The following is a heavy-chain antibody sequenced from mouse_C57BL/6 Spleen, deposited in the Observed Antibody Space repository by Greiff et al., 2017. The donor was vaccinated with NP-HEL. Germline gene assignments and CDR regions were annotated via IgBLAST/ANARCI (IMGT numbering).Heavy chain of an antibody. V-gene: IGHV1-52*01. CDR2: IDPSDSET. CDR3: ARTMVTTGAMDY. Sequence: VQLQQPGAELVRPGSSVKLSCKASGYTFTSYWMHWVKQRPIQGLEWIGNIDPSDSETHYNPKFKDKATLTVDKSSSTAYMQLSRLTSEDSAVYYCARTMVTTGAMDYWGQGTSVTVSS. J-gene: IGHJ4*01. CDR1: GYTFTSYW. D-gene: IGHD2-2*01.